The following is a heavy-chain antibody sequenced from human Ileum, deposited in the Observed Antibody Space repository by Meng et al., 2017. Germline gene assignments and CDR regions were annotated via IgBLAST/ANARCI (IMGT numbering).Heavy chain of an antibody. V-gene: IGHV3-48*03. CDR2: IDRSGNTK. D-gene: IGHD6-19*01. Sequence: GESLKISCAASGFAFSSYQMNWVRQAPGKGLEWISYIDRSGNTKYYADSVKGRFTISRDNAKNSVYLEMNGLRGEDTAKYFCARSIAVSGAGGDESWGQGIRVTGAS. J-gene: IGHJ5*02. CDR1: GFAFSSYQ. CDR3: ARSIAVSGAGGDES.